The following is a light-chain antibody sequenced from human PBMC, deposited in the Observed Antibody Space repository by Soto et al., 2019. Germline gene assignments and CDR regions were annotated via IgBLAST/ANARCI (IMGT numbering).Light chain of an antibody. J-gene: IGKJ1*01. CDR3: QQSFTNPRT. Sequence: DIQMTQSPSSLSASVGDRVTITCRASQTITTYLNWYQQKPGKAPKLLISAASSLQSGVPSRFSGSGSGTDFTLTINSLQPEDFATYYCQQSFTNPRTFGQGTKVDIK. CDR2: AAS. V-gene: IGKV1-39*01. CDR1: QTITTY.